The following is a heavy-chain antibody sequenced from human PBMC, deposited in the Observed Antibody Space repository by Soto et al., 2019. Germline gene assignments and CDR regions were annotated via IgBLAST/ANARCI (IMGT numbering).Heavy chain of an antibody. J-gene: IGHJ5*02. CDR1: GFTFDHYA. CDR2: ISWNSGSI. CDR3: AKSVVPAAILDWFDP. Sequence: GGSLKLSCAASGFTFDHYAMHWVRRAPGKGLEWVSGISWNSGSIGYADSVKGRFTISRDNGKNSLYLQMNSLRAEHTASYYCAKSVVPAAILDWFDPSCQGTLVTVSS. D-gene: IGHD2-2*02. V-gene: IGHV3-9*01.